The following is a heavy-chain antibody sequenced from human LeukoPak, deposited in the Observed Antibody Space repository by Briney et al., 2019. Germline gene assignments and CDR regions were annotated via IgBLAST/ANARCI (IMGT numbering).Heavy chain of an antibody. CDR2: IKSKTDGGTT. CDR3: TSMVRGVMVDY. Sequence: GGSLRLSCAASGFTFSNAWMSWVRQAPGKGLEWVGRIKSKTDGGTTDYAAPVKGRFTISRDDSKNTLYLQMNSLKTEDTAVYYCTSMVRGVMVDYWGQGTLVTVSS. J-gene: IGHJ4*02. D-gene: IGHD3-10*01. CDR1: GFTFSNAW. V-gene: IGHV3-15*01.